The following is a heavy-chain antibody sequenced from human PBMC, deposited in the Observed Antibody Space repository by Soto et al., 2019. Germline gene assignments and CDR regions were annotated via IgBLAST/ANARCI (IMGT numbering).Heavy chain of an antibody. D-gene: IGHD5-18*01. CDR2: IYPGDSNA. CDR3: ASPKTYSYGGFAY. V-gene: IGHV5-51*01. J-gene: IGHJ4*02. Sequence: GESLKISCKGSGYSFSSYWIAWVRQMPGKGLEWMGIIYPGDSNARYSPSFQGQVTISADKSISTAYLQWSSLKASDTAMYYCASPKTYSYGGFAYWGQGTLVTVSS. CDR1: GYSFSSYW.